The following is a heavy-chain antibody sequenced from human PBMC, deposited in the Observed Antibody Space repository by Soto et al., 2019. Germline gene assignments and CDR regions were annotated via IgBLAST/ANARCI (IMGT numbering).Heavy chain of an antibody. CDR3: ARVRVPATRGYSSSWYPHYYYYMDV. CDR1: GFTFSSYS. CDR2: ISSSSSTI. V-gene: IGHV3-48*01. J-gene: IGHJ6*03. D-gene: IGHD6-13*01. Sequence: GGSLRLSCAASGFTFSSYSMNWVRQAPGKGLEWVSYISSSSSTIYYADSVKGRFTISRDNAKNSLYLQMNSLRAEDTAVYYCARVRVPATRGYSSSWYPHYYYYMDVWGKGTTVTVSS.